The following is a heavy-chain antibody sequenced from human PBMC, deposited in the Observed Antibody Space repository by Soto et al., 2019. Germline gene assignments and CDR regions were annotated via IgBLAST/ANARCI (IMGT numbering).Heavy chain of an antibody. V-gene: IGHV1-8*01. CDR1: GYTFTSYD. CDR2: MNPNSGNT. J-gene: IGHJ4*02. D-gene: IGHD2-8*01. Sequence: RASVKVSCKASGYTFTSYDINWVRQATGQGLEWMGWMNPNSGNTGYAQKFQGRVTMTRNTSISTAYMELSSLRSEDTAVYYCARVKGSYCTNGVCYQYYFDYWGQGTLVTVSS. CDR3: ARVKGSYCTNGVCYQYYFDY.